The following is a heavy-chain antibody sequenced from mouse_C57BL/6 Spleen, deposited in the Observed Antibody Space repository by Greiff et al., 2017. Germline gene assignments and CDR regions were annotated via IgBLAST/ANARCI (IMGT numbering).Heavy chain of an antibody. Sequence: DVMLVESGGDLVKPGGSLKLSCAASGFTFSSYGMSWVRQTPDKRLEWVATISSGGSYTYYPDSVKGRFTISRDNAKNTLYLQMSSLKSEDTAMXYCARHLVTTYYAMDYWGQGTSVTVSS. D-gene: IGHD2-1*01. CDR3: ARHLVTTYYAMDY. J-gene: IGHJ4*01. CDR1: GFTFSSYG. CDR2: ISSGGSYT. V-gene: IGHV5-6*02.